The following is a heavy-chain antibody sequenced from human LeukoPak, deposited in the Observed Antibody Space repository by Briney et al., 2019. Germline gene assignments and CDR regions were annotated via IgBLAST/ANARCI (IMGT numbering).Heavy chain of an antibody. CDR3: ARSLGLYCSSTSCYTFDY. J-gene: IGHJ4*02. D-gene: IGHD2-2*02. V-gene: IGHV4-61*02. CDR2: IYTSGST. Sequence: SETLSLTCTVSGGSISSGSYYWSWIRQPAGKGLEWIGCIYTSGSTNYNPSLKSRVTISVDTSKNQFSLKLSSVTAADTAVYYCARSLGLYCSSTSCYTFDYWGQGTLVTVSP. CDR1: GGSISSGSYY.